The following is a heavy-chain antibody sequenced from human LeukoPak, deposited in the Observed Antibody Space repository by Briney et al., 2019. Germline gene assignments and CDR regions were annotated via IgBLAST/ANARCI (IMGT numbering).Heavy chain of an antibody. J-gene: IGHJ6*02. Sequence: PGGSLRLSCAASGFTFSSYSMNWVRQAPGKGLEWVSSISSSSSYIYYADSVKGRFTVSRDNAKNSLYLQMNSLRAEDTAVYYCATRNYCSSTSCRSHYYYYGMGVWGQGTTVTVSS. CDR1: GFTFSSYS. V-gene: IGHV3-21*01. CDR3: ATRNYCSSTSCRSHYYYYGMGV. CDR2: ISSSSSYI. D-gene: IGHD2-2*01.